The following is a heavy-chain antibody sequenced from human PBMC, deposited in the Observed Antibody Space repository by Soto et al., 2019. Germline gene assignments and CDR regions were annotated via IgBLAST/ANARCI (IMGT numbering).Heavy chain of an antibody. V-gene: IGHV3-23*01. CDR3: AKDHGMDV. CDR1: GFTFSDYA. CDR2: ISGSGGST. Sequence: VGSLRLSCSASGFTFSDYAMAWVRQPPGKGLEWVSSISGSGGSTYYADSVKGRCTVSRDNSKNTVYLQMKSLRAEDTAVYYCAKDHGMDVWGQGATVTVS. J-gene: IGHJ6*02.